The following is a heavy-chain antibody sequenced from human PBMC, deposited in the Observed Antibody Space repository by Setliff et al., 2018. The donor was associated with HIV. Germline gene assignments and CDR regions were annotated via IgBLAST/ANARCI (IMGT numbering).Heavy chain of an antibody. CDR1: GGSISSHY. Sequence: PSETLSLTCTVSGGSISSHYWNWIRQPPGKGLEWIGSIYFSGSTNYNPSLKSRVTISVDTSKNPFSLKLSSVTAADTAVYYCARDRAMRFSNSPSFNYFDVWGQGALVTVSS. CDR2: IYFSGST. V-gene: IGHV4-59*11. CDR3: ARDRAMRFSNSPSFNYFDV. J-gene: IGHJ4*02. D-gene: IGHD2-2*01.